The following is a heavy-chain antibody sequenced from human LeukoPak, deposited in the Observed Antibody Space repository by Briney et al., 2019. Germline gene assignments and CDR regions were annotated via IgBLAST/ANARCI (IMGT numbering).Heavy chain of an antibody. D-gene: IGHD4-23*01. V-gene: IGHV4-4*07. CDR1: GFSISTYY. CDR2: IHSSGNT. J-gene: IGHJ4*02. Sequence: SETLSLTCTVSGFSISTYYWSWFRQPAGKGLEWIGRIHSSGNTNYNPSLQSRVILSIDTSQNQFSLRLTSLTAADTAVYFCARDVGKAYWGQGLLAIVSS. CDR3: ARDVGKAY.